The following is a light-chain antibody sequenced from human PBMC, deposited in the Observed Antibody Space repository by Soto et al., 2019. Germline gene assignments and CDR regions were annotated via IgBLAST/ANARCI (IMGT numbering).Light chain of an antibody. CDR1: QGISRY. V-gene: IGKV1-39*01. CDR2: AAS. J-gene: IGKJ5*01. Sequence: IQLTQSPSSLSASVGDSVTITCRASQGISRYLSWYQQKPGKAPKLLIYAASSLQSGVPSRFSGSGSGTEFTLTINNVQPEDFATYWCQQSTSAVPITFGQGTRLEIK. CDR3: QQSTSAVPIT.